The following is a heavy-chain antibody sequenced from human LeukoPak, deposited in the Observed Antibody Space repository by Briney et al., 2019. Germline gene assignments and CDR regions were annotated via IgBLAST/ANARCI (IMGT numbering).Heavy chain of an antibody. CDR1: GYSFNSYY. D-gene: IGHD3-3*01. Sequence: GESLKISCKASGYSFNSYYIGWVRQMPGKGLEWMGMIYPGDPETRYSPSFQRHATISLVRSITTAYLRFNTLKASDTAMYYCARGVDFWSGSPYLDFWGQGTLVTVSS. CDR3: ARGVDFWSGSPYLDF. CDR2: IYPGDPET. J-gene: IGHJ4*02. V-gene: IGHV5-51*01.